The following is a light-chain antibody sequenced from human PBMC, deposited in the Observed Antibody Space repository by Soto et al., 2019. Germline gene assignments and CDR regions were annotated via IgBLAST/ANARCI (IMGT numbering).Light chain of an antibody. CDR3: QQSYTRPLT. CDR1: QRISSY. J-gene: IGKJ1*01. V-gene: IGKV1-39*01. CDR2: AAS. Sequence: LTLPRSSLSAXVGDXVTIXXRASQRISSYLNWYQQKPGKAPKLLIYAASILQSGVPSRFSGSGSGTDFTLTISSLQPEDFAAYYCQQSYTRPLTLGQGAKEDIK.